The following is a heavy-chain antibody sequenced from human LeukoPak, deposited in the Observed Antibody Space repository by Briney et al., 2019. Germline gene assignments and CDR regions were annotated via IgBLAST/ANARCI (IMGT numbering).Heavy chain of an antibody. J-gene: IGHJ4*02. Sequence: SETLSLTCAVSGGPFSGYFWSWIRHSSGKGLEWIGEIHNSGTTNYTPSLNSRVTISEDTSKNQFYLNLSSVTAADTAVYYCARRYYYNLGSFPFDFWGQGTLVTVSS. D-gene: IGHD3-10*01. CDR1: GGPFSGYF. CDR2: IHNSGTT. V-gene: IGHV4-34*01. CDR3: ARRYYYNLGSFPFDF.